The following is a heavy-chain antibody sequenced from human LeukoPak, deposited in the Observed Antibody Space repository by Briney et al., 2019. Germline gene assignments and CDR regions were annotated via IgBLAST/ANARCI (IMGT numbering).Heavy chain of an antibody. V-gene: IGHV1-46*01. CDR3: ARVSRVAAAVSGRAIDY. J-gene: IGHJ4*02. D-gene: IGHD6-13*01. CDR1: GYTFTSYY. Sequence: ASVKVSCKASGYTFTSYYMHWVRQAPGQGLEWMGIINPSGGSTSYAQKFQGRVTMTRDTSTSTVYMELSSLRSEDRAVYYCARVSRVAAAVSGRAIDYWGQGTLVSVSS. CDR2: INPSGGST.